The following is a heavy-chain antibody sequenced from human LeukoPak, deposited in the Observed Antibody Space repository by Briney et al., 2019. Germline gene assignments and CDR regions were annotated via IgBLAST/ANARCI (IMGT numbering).Heavy chain of an antibody. Sequence: SETLSLTCTVSGYSIGSGYYWSWIRQPPGKGLEWIGYIYYSGSTNYNPSLKSRVSISVDTSKNQFSLKLSSVTAADTAVYYCARRGAGACTLDYWGQGTLVTVSS. V-gene: IGHV4-61*01. CDR1: GYSIGSGYY. CDR2: IYYSGST. CDR3: ARRGAGACTLDY. D-gene: IGHD1-1*01. J-gene: IGHJ4*02.